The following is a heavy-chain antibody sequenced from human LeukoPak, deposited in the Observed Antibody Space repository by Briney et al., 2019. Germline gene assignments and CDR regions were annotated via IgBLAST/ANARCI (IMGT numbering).Heavy chain of an antibody. D-gene: IGHD3-22*01. V-gene: IGHV3-48*04. Sequence: GGSLRLSCAASGFTFSSYNINWVRQAPGKGLEWVSYISSSSSTIYYADSVKGRFTISRDNAKNSLYLQMNSLRAEDTAVYYCARDPPYDSSGYYASLLDYWGQGTLVTVSS. CDR2: ISSSSSTI. CDR1: GFTFSSYN. J-gene: IGHJ4*02. CDR3: ARDPPYDSSGYYASLLDY.